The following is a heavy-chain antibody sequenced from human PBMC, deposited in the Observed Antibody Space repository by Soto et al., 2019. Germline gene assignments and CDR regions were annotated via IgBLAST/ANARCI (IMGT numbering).Heavy chain of an antibody. Sequence: GGSLRLSCAASGFTFSSYGMHWVRQAPGKGLEWVAVIWYDGSNKYYADSVKGRFTISRDNSKNTLYLQMNSLRAEDTAVYYCARDPVYCSSTSCYPYYGMDVWGQATTVTVSS. CDR3: ARDPVYCSSTSCYPYYGMDV. D-gene: IGHD2-2*01. CDR2: IWYDGSNK. J-gene: IGHJ6*02. CDR1: GFTFSSYG. V-gene: IGHV3-33*01.